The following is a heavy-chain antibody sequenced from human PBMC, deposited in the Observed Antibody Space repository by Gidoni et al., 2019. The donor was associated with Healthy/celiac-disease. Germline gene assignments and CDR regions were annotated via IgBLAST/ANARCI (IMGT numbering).Heavy chain of an antibody. CDR3: ARDQGVVVPAASPPHDAFDI. D-gene: IGHD2-2*01. CDR2: IYYSGST. Sequence: QLQLQESGPGLVKPSETLSLTCTVSGGSISSSSYYWGWIRQPPGKGLEWIGSIYYSGSTYYNPSLKSRVTISVDTSKNQCSLKLSSVTAADTAVYYCARDQGVVVPAASPPHDAFDIWGQGTMVTVSS. V-gene: IGHV4-39*07. J-gene: IGHJ3*02. CDR1: GGSISSSSYY.